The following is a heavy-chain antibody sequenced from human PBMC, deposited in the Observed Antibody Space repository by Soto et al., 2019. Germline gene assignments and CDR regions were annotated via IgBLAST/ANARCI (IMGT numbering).Heavy chain of an antibody. J-gene: IGHJ4*02. Sequence: QLQLQESGSGLVKPSQTLYLTCAVSGGSISSGGYSWSWIRQPPGKGLEWIGYIYHSGSTYYNPSPKSRVTISVDTSTNQFSLQLSSVCAADTAVYYCASAGGLGAAAADYWGQGTLVTVSS. D-gene: IGHD6-25*01. V-gene: IGHV4-30-2*01. CDR3: ASAGGLGAAAADY. CDR1: GGSISSGGYS. CDR2: IYHSGST.